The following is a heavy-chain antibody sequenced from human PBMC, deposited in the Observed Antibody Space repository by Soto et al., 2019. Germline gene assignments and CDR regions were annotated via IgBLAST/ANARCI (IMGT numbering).Heavy chain of an antibody. J-gene: IGHJ5*02. Sequence: HPGGSLRLSCAASGFTFSSYAMSWVRQAPGKGLEWVSAISGSGGSTYYADSVKGRFTISVDTSKNQFSLKLSSVTAADTAVYYCARHVRIAAAGTGGFSPGWFDPWGQGTLVTVSS. CDR3: ARHVRIAAAGTGGFSPGWFDP. CDR1: GFTFSSYA. V-gene: IGHV3-23*01. CDR2: ISGSGGST. D-gene: IGHD6-13*01.